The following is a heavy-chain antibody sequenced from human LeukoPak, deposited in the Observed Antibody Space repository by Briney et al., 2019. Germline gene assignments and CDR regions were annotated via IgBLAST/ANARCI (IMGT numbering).Heavy chain of an antibody. CDR1: GGSFSGYY. Sequence: SETLSLTCAVYGGSFSGYYWSWIRQPPGKGLEWIGEINHSGSTNYNPSLKSRVTISVDTSKNQFSLKLSSVTAADTAVYYCARGSRIVVVPAAPPYNWFDPWGQGTLVTVSS. CDR2: INHSGST. J-gene: IGHJ5*02. CDR3: ARGSRIVVVPAAPPYNWFDP. D-gene: IGHD2-2*01. V-gene: IGHV4-34*01.